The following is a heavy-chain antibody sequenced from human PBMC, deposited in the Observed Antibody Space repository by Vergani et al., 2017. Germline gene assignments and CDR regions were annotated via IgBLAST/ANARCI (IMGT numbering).Heavy chain of an antibody. CDR2: ISSSRSTI. J-gene: IGHJ4*02. CDR3: ARAAYFYDSSVYYSVIDY. Sequence: EVQLVESGGGLVQPGGSLRLSCAAFGFTFSSYGMNWVRQAPGKGLEWVSYISSSRSTIYYVDSVKGPFTISRDNAKNSLYLQMNSLRAEDTAVYYCARAAYFYDSSVYYSVIDYWGQGTLVTVSS. V-gene: IGHV3-48*01. D-gene: IGHD3-22*01. CDR1: GFTFSSYG.